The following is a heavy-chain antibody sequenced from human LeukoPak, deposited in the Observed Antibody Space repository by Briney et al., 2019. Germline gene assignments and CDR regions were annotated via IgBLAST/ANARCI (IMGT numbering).Heavy chain of an antibody. J-gene: IGHJ6*02. CDR3: AMIGYCTSSSCYYYYGMDV. CDR2: INPNSGGT. V-gene: IGHV1-2*02. D-gene: IGHD2-2*03. Sequence: ASVKVSCKASGYTFSGYYMHWVRQAPGQGLEWMGWINPNSGGTNYAQKFQGRVTMTRDTSISTAYMELSRLSSDDTAVYYCAMIGYCTSSSCYYYYGMDVWGQGTTVTVSS. CDR1: GYTFSGYY.